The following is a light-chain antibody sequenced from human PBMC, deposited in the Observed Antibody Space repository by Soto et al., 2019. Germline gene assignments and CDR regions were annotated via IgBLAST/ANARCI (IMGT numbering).Light chain of an antibody. CDR2: GAS. V-gene: IGKV3-20*01. CDR1: QSVSSSY. Sequence: IVLTQSPGTLSLSPGERATLSCRASQSVSSSYLVWYQQKPGQARSFLISGASSRASGSPDRFSGSGAGTDFTLTISRLEPEDFAVYYSQLYGSSRTFGQGTRVEIK. J-gene: IGKJ1*01. CDR3: QLYGSSRT.